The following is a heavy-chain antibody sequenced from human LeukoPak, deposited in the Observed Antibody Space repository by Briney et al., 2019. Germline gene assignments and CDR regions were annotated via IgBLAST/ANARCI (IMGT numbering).Heavy chain of an antibody. V-gene: IGHV3-74*01. CDR1: RFSFSNYW. CDR2: INSDGSST. J-gene: IGHJ5*02. D-gene: IGHD2-21*01. Sequence: GGSLRLSCAASRFSFSNYWMHWVRQAPGKGLVWVSRINSDGSSTTYADSVKGRFTISRDNAKNTLYLQMNSLRAEDTAVYYCARDGVEFYNWFDPWGQGTLVTVSS. CDR3: ARDGVEFYNWFDP.